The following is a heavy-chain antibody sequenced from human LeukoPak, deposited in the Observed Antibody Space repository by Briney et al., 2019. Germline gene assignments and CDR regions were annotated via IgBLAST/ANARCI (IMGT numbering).Heavy chain of an antibody. J-gene: IGHJ6*03. CDR2: ISGDGDTT. V-gene: IGHV3-43*02. D-gene: IGHD6-19*01. CDR1: GFTFDEYA. Sequence: PWGSLRLSCAASGFTFDEYAMHWVRQAPGKGLELVSLISGDGDTTYYADSVKGRFTISRDTSKNTLYLQMNRLRTEDTALYYCAKDAYGSLYYYHFMDVWGIGTTVTVSS. CDR3: AKDAYGSLYYYHFMDV.